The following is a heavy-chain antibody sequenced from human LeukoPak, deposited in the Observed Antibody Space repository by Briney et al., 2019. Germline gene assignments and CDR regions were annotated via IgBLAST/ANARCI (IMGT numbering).Heavy chain of an antibody. CDR1: GGPISTYY. V-gene: IGHV4-59*01. CDR3: ARGVCSSYQYYFDY. CDR2: IYYTGST. D-gene: IGHD6-13*01. J-gene: IGHJ4*01. Sequence: SETLPHMRTVSGGPISTYYGSWIRQPPGMGLEWIGYIYYTGSTNCNPSLKSRVTMSVDTSKNQFALKLSSVTAADTAVYYCARGVCSSYQYYFDYWGHRVLVTVSS.